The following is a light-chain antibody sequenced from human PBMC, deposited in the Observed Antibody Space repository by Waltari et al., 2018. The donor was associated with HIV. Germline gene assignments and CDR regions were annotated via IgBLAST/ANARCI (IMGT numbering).Light chain of an antibody. CDR1: TSNIGSNS. Sequence: QSVLTQSPSASGTPGQRVTISCSGGTSNIGSNSVSWYQQVPGTAPQLLMFSNSERPSGVPDRFAGSKSGTSASLAISGLQSEDEADYYCATWDDTLDGPVFGGGTRLTVL. CDR2: SNS. CDR3: ATWDDTLDGPV. J-gene: IGLJ3*02. V-gene: IGLV1-44*01.